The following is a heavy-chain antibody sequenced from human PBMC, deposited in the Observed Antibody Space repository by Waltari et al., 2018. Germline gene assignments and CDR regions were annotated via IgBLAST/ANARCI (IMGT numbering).Heavy chain of an antibody. CDR1: GGSISSYY. J-gene: IGHJ4*02. CDR3: ARERPEAHYYDINERKYFDI. CDR2: MFISGRP. Sequence: QVQLQESGPGLVKPSETLSLTCTVSGGSISSYYWSWIRQPAGKGLEWIGRMFISGRPNFNPSLESRVNNPFSLNLRSVTAADTAVYYCARERPEAHYYDINERKYFDIWGQGTLVTVSS. D-gene: IGHD3-22*01. V-gene: IGHV4-4*07.